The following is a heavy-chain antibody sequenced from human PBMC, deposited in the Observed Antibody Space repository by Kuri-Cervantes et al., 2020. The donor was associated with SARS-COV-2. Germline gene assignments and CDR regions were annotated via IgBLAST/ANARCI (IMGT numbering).Heavy chain of an antibody. Sequence: LPLSCAAPGFTFCSYAMSWVRQAPGKGLEWVSAISGSGGSTYYSDSGKCRFTISRYNSKRTLYLQLNTLRAEDTAIYYCAKDLLRTSPAVVDVWGQGTMVTVSS. V-gene: IGHV3-23*01. CDR3: AKDLLRTSPAVVDV. CDR1: GFTFCSYA. J-gene: IGHJ3*01. D-gene: IGHD3-10*01. CDR2: ISGSGGST.